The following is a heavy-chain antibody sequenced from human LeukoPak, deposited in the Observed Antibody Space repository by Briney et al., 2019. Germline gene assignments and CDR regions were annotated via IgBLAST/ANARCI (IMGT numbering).Heavy chain of an antibody. V-gene: IGHV3-21*01. CDR1: GFTFSSYG. Sequence: GGSLRLSCAASGFTFSSYGMHWVRQAPGKGLEWVSSISSSSSYIYYADSVKGRFTISRDNAKNSLYLQMNSLRAEDTAVYYCARGRKVVVAAKGGYYYYMDVWGKGTTVTVSS. J-gene: IGHJ6*03. D-gene: IGHD2-15*01. CDR2: ISSSSSYI. CDR3: ARGRKVVVAAKGGYYYYMDV.